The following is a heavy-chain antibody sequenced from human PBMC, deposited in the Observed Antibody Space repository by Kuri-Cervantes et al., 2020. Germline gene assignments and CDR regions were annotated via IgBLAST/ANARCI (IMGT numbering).Heavy chain of an antibody. J-gene: IGHJ6*02. V-gene: IGHV3-74*01. D-gene: IGHD3-9*01. Sequence: GESLKISCAASGFIFTNYWMHWVRQVPGKGLMWVSRINGDGSSSIYADSVKGRFTISRDNAKNSLYLQMNSLRAEDTALYYWARGGASGGILSPIGYYGMDVWGQGTTVTVSS. CDR2: INGDGSSS. CDR1: GFIFTNYW. CDR3: ARGGASGGILSPIGYYGMDV.